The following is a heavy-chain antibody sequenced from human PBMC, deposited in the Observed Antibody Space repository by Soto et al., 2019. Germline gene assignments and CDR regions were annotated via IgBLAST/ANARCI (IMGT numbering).Heavy chain of an antibody. D-gene: IGHD1-26*01. CDR1: GFTFSSHG. J-gene: IGHJ6*02. CDR2: ISYDGSNK. CDR3: AKDQRSGSYFNYYYYGMDV. V-gene: IGHV3-30*18. Sequence: PGGSLRLSCAASGFTFSSHGMHWVRQAPGKGLEWVAVISYDGSNKYYADSVKGRFTISRDNSKNTLYLQMNSLRAEDTAVYYCAKDQRSGSYFNYYYYGMDVWGQGTTVTRLL.